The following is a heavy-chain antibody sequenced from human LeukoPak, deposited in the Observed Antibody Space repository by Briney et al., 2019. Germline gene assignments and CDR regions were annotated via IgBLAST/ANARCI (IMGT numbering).Heavy chain of an antibody. V-gene: IGHV4-61*08. Sequence: SSETLSLTCTVSGGSISSGGYYWSWIRQHPGKGLEWIGYIYYSGSTNYNPSLKSRVTISVDTSKNQFSLKLSSVTAADTAVYYCARSVVATSFDYWGQGTLVTVSS. J-gene: IGHJ4*02. CDR2: IYYSGST. CDR3: ARSVVATSFDY. D-gene: IGHD2-15*01. CDR1: GGSISSGGYY.